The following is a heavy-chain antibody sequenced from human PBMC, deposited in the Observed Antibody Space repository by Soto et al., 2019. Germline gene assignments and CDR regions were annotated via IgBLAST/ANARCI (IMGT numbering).Heavy chain of an antibody. CDR2: SSAYNGNT. Sequence: QVQLVQSGAEVKKPGASVKVSCKASGYTFTSYGISWVRQAPGQGLEWMGWSSAYNGNTNYAQKLQGRVTMTTDTSTSTAYMELRSLRSDDTAVYYCARGLTYYYASSGYYYGRDYFDYWGQGTLVTVSS. J-gene: IGHJ4*02. D-gene: IGHD3-22*01. CDR1: GYTFTSYG. V-gene: IGHV1-18*01. CDR3: ARGLTYYYASSGYYYGRDYFDY.